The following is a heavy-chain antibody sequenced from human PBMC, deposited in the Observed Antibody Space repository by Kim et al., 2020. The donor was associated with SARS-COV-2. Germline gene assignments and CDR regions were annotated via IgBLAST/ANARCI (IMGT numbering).Heavy chain of an antibody. D-gene: IGHD3-22*01. CDR3: ASFPFYYDTNGSPFDY. CDR2: VNSDGSST. Sequence: FSNYWMHWVRQAPGKGLVWVARVNSDGSSTSYADSVKGRFTISRDNAKNTVHLHMDSLKVEDTAVYFCASFPFYYDTNGSPFDYWGHGTLAT. V-gene: IGHV3-74*01. CDR1: FSNYW. J-gene: IGHJ4*01.